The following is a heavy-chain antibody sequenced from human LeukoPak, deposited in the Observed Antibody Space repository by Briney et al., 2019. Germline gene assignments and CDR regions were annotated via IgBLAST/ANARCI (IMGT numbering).Heavy chain of an antibody. J-gene: IGHJ4*02. V-gene: IGHV1-46*01. CDR1: GYTFTSYY. CDR3: AKSNSLYYYDSSGITPLYFDY. D-gene: IGHD3-22*01. CDR2: INTSGGST. Sequence: ASVKVSCKASGYTFTSYYMHWVRQAPGQGLEWMGVINTSGGSTSYAQKFQGRVTMTRDTSTSTVYMELSSLRSEDTAVYYCAKSNSLYYYDSSGITPLYFDYWGQGTLVTVSS.